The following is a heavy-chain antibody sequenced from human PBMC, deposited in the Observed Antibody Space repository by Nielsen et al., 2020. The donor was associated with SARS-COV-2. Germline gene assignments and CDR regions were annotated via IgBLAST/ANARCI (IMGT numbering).Heavy chain of an antibody. D-gene: IGHD3/OR15-3a*01. V-gene: IGHV1-2*06. Sequence: ASVKVSCKASGYTFTDYYIHWVRQAPGQGLEWMGRINPYSGGTNYAQKFQGTVTMTRDASISTVYMALTPDDTAVYYCARARATIFGLVMSYGMDVWGQGTTVAVSS. CDR2: INPYSGGT. CDR3: ARARATIFGLVMSYGMDV. J-gene: IGHJ6*02. CDR1: GYTFTDYY.